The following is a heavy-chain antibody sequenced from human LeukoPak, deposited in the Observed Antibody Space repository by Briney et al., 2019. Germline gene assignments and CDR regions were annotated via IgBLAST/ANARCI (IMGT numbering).Heavy chain of an antibody. Sequence: ASVKVSCKASGYIFTDYYMHWVRQAPGQGLEWMGWINPNSGGTNYAQKFQGRVTMTRDTSISTAYMELSRLRSDDTAVYYCARLGGYTIFGVVIPFDYWGQGTLVTVSS. CDR1: GYIFTDYY. J-gene: IGHJ4*02. CDR3: ARLGGYTIFGVVIPFDY. D-gene: IGHD3-3*01. CDR2: INPNSGGT. V-gene: IGHV1-2*02.